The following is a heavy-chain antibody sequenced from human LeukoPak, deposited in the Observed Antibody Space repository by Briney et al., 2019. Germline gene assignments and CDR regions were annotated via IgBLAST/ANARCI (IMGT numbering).Heavy chain of an antibody. CDR1: GYTFTSYY. V-gene: IGHV1-69*13. CDR2: IIPIFGTA. J-gene: IGHJ4*02. Sequence: VASVKVSCKASGYTFTSYYMHWVRQAPGQGLEWMGGIIPIFGTANYAQKFQGRVTITAVESTSTAYMEVSSLRSEDTAVYYCARGWLAETMVVTPYNYWGQGTLVTVSS. CDR3: ARGWLAETMVVTPYNY. D-gene: IGHD4-23*01.